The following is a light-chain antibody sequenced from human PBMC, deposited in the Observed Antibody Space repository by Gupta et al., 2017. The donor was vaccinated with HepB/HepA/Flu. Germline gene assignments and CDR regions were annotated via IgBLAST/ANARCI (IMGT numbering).Light chain of an antibody. J-gene: IGKJ3*01. CDR2: GAS. V-gene: IGKV1-12*01. CDR1: QSVTSW. CDR3: QQADGFPPIFT. Sequence: DMQMTQSPSPRSASVGDRVTITCRASQSVTSWIAWYQQKPGQAPRLLIYGASTLQSGVPSRFSGSSSGTDLTLTINSLQPEDFATYYCQQADGFPPIFTFGPGTIVDV.